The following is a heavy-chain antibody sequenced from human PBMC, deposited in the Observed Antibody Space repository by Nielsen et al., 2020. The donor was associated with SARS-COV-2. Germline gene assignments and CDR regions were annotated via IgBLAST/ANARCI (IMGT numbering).Heavy chain of an antibody. Sequence: GESLKISCAASGFTFDDYGMSWVRQAPGKGLEWVSAVTGNGAATYYADSVKGRVSISRDNSKNTLYLQMNTLRAEDTAVYYCAGDPSGITRRFDLWGQGTMVTVSS. J-gene: IGHJ3*01. D-gene: IGHD1-20*01. CDR2: VTGNGAAT. V-gene: IGHV3-23*01. CDR1: GFTFDDYG. CDR3: AGDPSGITRRFDL.